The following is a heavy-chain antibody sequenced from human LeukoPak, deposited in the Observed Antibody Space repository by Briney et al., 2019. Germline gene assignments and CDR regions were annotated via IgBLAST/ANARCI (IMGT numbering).Heavy chain of an antibody. Sequence: GGSLRLSCAASGFTFSSYWMSWVRQAPGKGLEWVSNIKQDGSDKNYVDSAKGRFTISRDNAKNSLYLQMNSLRAEDTAVYYCAKYAYGSGTSFDPWGQGTLVTVSS. CDR2: IKQDGSDK. D-gene: IGHD3-10*01. CDR3: AKYAYGSGTSFDP. J-gene: IGHJ5*02. V-gene: IGHV3-7*01. CDR1: GFTFSSYW.